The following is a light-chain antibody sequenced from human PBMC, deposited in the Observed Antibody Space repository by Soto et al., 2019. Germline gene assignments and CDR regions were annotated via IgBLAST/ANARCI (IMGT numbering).Light chain of an antibody. V-gene: IGLV2-8*01. CDR1: NNDIGVYDF. CDR2: EVG. Sequence: QSALTQPPSASGSPGQSVTISCTGTNNDIGVYDFVSWYQHHPGKAPRLIIYEVGQRPSGVPDRFSGSKSGNTASLTVSGLQAADEADYFCRSYAGSNTYVFGSGTKLTVL. CDR3: RSYAGSNTYV. J-gene: IGLJ1*01.